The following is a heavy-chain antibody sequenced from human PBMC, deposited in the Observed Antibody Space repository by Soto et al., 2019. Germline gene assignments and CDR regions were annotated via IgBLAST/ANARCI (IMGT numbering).Heavy chain of an antibody. CDR3: AREIAVAGTGGWFDP. Sequence: EVQLVETGGGLIQPGGSLRLSCAASGFTVSSNYMSWVRQAPGKGLEWVSVIYSGGSTYYADSVKGRFTISRDNSKNTLYRQMNSLRAEDTAVYYCAREIAVAGTGGWFDPWGQGTLVTVSS. D-gene: IGHD6-19*01. J-gene: IGHJ5*02. V-gene: IGHV3-53*02. CDR1: GFTVSSNY. CDR2: IYSGGST.